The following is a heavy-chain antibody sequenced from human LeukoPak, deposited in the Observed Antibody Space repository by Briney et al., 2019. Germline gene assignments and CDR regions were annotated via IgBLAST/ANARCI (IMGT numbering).Heavy chain of an antibody. D-gene: IGHD5-18*01. CDR3: AKAKADTAMELFYY. CDR1: GFTFSSYG. CDR2: ISYDGSNK. J-gene: IGHJ4*02. V-gene: IGHV3-30*18. Sequence: GGSLRLSCAASGFTFSSYGMHWVRQAPGKGLEWVAVISYDGSNKYYADSVKGRFTISRDNSKNTLYLQMNSLRAEDTAVYYCAKAKADTAMELFYYWGQGTLVTVSS.